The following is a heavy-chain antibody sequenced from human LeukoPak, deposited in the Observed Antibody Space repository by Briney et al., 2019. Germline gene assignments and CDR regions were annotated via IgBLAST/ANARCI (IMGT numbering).Heavy chain of an antibody. CDR1: GFTFNTYD. CDR3: ARNSGTFDP. CDR2: ISGSGSSI. V-gene: IGHV3-11*01. D-gene: IGHD3-10*01. J-gene: IGHJ5*02. Sequence: GGSLRLSCAASGFTFNTYDMTWIRQAPGKGLEWVSYISGSGSSIHYADSVKGRFTISRDNAKNSLYLQMNSLRAEDSAVYYCARNSGTFDPWGQGTLVTVSS.